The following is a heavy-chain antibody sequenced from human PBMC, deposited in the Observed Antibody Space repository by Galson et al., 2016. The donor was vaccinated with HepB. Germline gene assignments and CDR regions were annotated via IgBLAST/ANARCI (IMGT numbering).Heavy chain of an antibody. V-gene: IGHV4-4*02. CDR2: IFHSGRV. CDR3: ARQYRGGPSDY. Sequence: EPLSLTCAVSGGSISSSDWWSWVRQPPGQGLDWIGQIFHSGRVNYTPSLASRVTISIGTSNNYFSLRLTSVTAADTALYYCARQYRGGPSDYWGQGTLVIVSS. D-gene: IGHD6-25*01. J-gene: IGHJ4*02. CDR1: GGSISSSDW.